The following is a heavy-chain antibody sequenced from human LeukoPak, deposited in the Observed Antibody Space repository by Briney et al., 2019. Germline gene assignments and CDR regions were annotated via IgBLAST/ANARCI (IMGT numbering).Heavy chain of an antibody. Sequence: GGSLRLSCTASGLTFSDFGMHWVRQAPGKGLEWVAVISHDGSKTYYVDSVKGRFTVSRDNSKNTLYLQMNSLRPEDTAVYYCAKGHSSSVWGQGTTVTVSS. CDR2: ISHDGSKT. CDR1: GLTFSDFG. D-gene: IGHD6-6*01. CDR3: AKGHSSSV. V-gene: IGHV3-30*18. J-gene: IGHJ6*02.